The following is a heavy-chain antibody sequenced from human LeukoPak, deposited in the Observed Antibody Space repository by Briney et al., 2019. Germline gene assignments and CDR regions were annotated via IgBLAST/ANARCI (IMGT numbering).Heavy chain of an antibody. V-gene: IGHV3-74*01. D-gene: IGHD6-19*01. CDR2: INSDGSSI. J-gene: IGHJ4*02. Sequence: GGSLRLSCAASGFTFSSCSMHWVRQATGKGLVWVSRINSDGSSIRYADSVKGRFTISRDNAKNTLYLQMNSLRAEDTAVYYCARGTIGWAGVDYWGQGTLVTVSS. CDR1: GFTFSSCS. CDR3: ARGTIGWAGVDY.